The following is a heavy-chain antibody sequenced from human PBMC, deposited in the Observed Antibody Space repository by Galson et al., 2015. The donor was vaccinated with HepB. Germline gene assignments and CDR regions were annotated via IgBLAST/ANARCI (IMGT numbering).Heavy chain of an antibody. Sequence: SVKVSCKASGYTFTSYDINWVRQATGQGLEWMGWMNPNSGNTGYAQKFQGRVTMTRNTSISTAYMELSSLGSEDTAVYYCARGREAAAGMGYNWFDPWGQGTLVTVSS. CDR3: ARGREAAAGMGYNWFDP. CDR2: MNPNSGNT. D-gene: IGHD6-13*01. V-gene: IGHV1-8*01. CDR1: GYTFTSYD. J-gene: IGHJ5*02.